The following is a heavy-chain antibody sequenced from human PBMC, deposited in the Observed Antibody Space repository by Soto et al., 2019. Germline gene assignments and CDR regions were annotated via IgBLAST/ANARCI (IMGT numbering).Heavy chain of an antibody. CDR1: GFSLTTTGVG. CDR3: VHVKDLEQWLYRLDH. V-gene: IGHV2-5*02. D-gene: IGHD6-19*01. CDR2: IYWDDDK. J-gene: IGHJ4*02. Sequence: QITLKESGPSLVKPTQTLTLTCTFSGFSLTTTGVGVVWIRQPPGKALEWLALIYWDDDKHYSPSLRSRLTVTKDTTKNQVVLTLTNVDPADTGTYFYVHVKDLEQWLYRLDHWGQGTLVTVSS.